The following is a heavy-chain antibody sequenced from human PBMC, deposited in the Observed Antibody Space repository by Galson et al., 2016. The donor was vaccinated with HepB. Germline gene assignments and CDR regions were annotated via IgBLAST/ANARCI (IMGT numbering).Heavy chain of an antibody. J-gene: IGHJ4*02. CDR1: GFKFSSYA. D-gene: IGHD2-21*01. V-gene: IGHV3-23*01. CDR2: ISGTGFNT. Sequence: SLRLSCAASGFKFSSYAMGWVRQAPGKGLEWVSAISGTGFNTYYADSVRGRFTVSRGNSRNTLYLQMHSLTAEDTALYYCAKDWNWVQLFTASLGDYWGQGTLVIVSS. CDR3: AKDWNWVQLFTASLGDY.